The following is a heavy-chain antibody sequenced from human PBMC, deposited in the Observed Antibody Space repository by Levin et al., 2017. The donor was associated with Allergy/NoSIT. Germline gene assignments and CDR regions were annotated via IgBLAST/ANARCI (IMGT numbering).Heavy chain of an antibody. CDR1: GDSVSSNSAA. D-gene: IGHD3-10*01. J-gene: IGHJ4*02. CDR2: TYYRSKWYN. V-gene: IGHV6-1*01. CDR3: ASGGSGSYLLAGGYYFDY. Sequence: SETLSLTCAISGDSVSSNSAAWNWIRQSPSRGLEWLGRTYYRSKWYNDYAVSVKSRITINPDTSKNQFSLQLNSVTPEDTAVYYCASGGSGSYLLAGGYYFDYWGQGTLVTVSS.